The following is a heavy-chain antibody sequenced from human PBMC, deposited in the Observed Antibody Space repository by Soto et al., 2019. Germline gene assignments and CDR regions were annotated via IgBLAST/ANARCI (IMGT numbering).Heavy chain of an antibody. J-gene: IGHJ4*02. D-gene: IGHD4-4*01. CDR2: INHSGST. CDR1: GGSFSGYY. V-gene: IGHV4-34*01. Sequence: QVQLQQWGAGLLKPSETLSLTCAVYGGSFSGYYWSWIRQPPGKGLEWIGEINHSGSTNYNPSLKRRVTISVDTSKNQFSLKLSSVTAAGTAVYYCARVQRRSNLPDYWGQGTLVTVSS. CDR3: ARVQRRSNLPDY.